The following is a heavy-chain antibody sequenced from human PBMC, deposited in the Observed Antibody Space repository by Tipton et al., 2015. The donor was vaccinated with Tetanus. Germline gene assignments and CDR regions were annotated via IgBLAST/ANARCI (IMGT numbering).Heavy chain of an antibody. CDR3: ARDRGDYIYYGMDV. Sequence: QLVQSGAEVKKPGASVKVSCKASGYTFTGYYMYWVRQAPGQGLEWMGWIDPNSGGTVYAQKFQGRVTMTRDTSIRTAYMELRSLRSDDTAVYYCARDRGDYIYYGMDVWGPGTTVTVS. CDR2: IDPNSGGT. V-gene: IGHV1-2*02. CDR1: GYTFTGYY. D-gene: IGHD3-22*01. J-gene: IGHJ6*02.